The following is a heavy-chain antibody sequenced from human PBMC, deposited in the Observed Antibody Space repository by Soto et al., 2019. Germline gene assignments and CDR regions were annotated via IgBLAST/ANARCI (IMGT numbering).Heavy chain of an antibody. CDR2: INPNSGGT. D-gene: IGHD2-15*01. V-gene: IGHV1-2*02. CDR3: AEGYCSGGSCYWFDP. CDR1: GYTFTGYY. J-gene: IGHJ5*02. Sequence: GASVKVSCKASGYTFTGYYMHWVRQAPGQGLEWMGWINPNSGGTNYAQKFQGRVTMTRDTSIXXXXXXXXXXXXDDTAVYYCAEGYCSGGSCYWFDPWGQGTLVTVSS.